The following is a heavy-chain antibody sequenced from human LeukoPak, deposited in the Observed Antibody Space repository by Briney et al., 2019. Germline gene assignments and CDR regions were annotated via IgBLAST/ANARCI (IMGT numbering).Heavy chain of an antibody. Sequence: SETLSLTCTVSGGSISSYYWSWIRQPAGKGLEWIGRIYTSGSTNYNPSLKSRVTMSVDTSKNQFSLKLSSVTAADTAVYYCARGRIVVVPAVFRVRYYGMDVWGQGTTVTVSS. J-gene: IGHJ6*02. D-gene: IGHD2-2*01. V-gene: IGHV4-4*07. CDR1: GGSISSYY. CDR2: IYTSGST. CDR3: ARGRIVVVPAVFRVRYYGMDV.